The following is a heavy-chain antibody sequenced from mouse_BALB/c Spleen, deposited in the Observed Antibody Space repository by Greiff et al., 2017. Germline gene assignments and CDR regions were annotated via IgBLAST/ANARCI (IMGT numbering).Heavy chain of an antibody. CDR2: INSNGGST. V-gene: IGHV5-6-3*01. CDR1: GFTFSSYG. CDR3: ARDTGREYAMDY. Sequence: VQLVESGGGLVQPGGSLKLSCAASGFTFSSYGMSWVRQTPDKRLELVATINSNGGSTYYPDSVKGRFTISRDNAKNTLYLQMSSLKSEDTAMYYCARDTGREYAMDYWGQGTSVTVSS. J-gene: IGHJ4*01. D-gene: IGHD1-1*01.